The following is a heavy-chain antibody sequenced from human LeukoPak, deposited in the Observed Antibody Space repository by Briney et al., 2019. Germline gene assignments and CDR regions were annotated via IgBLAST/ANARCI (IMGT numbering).Heavy chain of an antibody. CDR1: GFTFRTYA. Sequence: GGSLRLSCAASGFTFRTYAMSWVRQAPGKGLEWVSTITGSGTNTYYADSVKGRFTISRDNSKDTLSLQMNGPRAEDTAAYYCAKAISLGAFDVWGQGTMVTVSS. CDR2: ITGSGTNT. CDR3: AKAISLGAFDV. D-gene: IGHD3-3*02. J-gene: IGHJ3*01. V-gene: IGHV3-23*01.